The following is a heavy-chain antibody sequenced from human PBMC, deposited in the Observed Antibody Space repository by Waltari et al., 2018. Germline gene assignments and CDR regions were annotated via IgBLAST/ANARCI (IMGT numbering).Heavy chain of an antibody. CDR3: AREQPYSSGLRD. V-gene: IGHV3-53*01. J-gene: IGHJ4*02. D-gene: IGHD6-19*01. CDR2: IYSGGST. CDR1: GFTVSSKY. Sequence: EVQLVESGGGLIQPGGSRRPSCAASGFTVSSKYMSSARQAPGTGLEWVSVIYSGGSTYYADSVKGRFTISRDNSKNTLYLQMNSLRAEDTAVYYCAREQPYSSGLRDWGQGTLVTVSS.